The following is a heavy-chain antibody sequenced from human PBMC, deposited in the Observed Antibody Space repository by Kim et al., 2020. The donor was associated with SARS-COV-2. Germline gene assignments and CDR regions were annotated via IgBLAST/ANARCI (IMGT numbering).Heavy chain of an antibody. CDR3: ARDRGSGHDY. D-gene: IGHD6-19*01. Sequence: YNDYAVYVKSRITINPDTSKNQFSLQLNSVTPEDTAVYYCARDRGSGHDYWGQGTLVTVSS. CDR2: YN. J-gene: IGHJ4*02. V-gene: IGHV6-1*01.